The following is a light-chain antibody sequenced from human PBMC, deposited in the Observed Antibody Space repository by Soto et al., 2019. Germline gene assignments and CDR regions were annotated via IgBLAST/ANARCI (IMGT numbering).Light chain of an antibody. V-gene: IGLV2-23*02. J-gene: IGLJ2*01. CDR2: DVD. CDR3: CSYANFSTFV. Sequence: QSALTQPASVSASPGQSLTISCAGTSSDIGSHDLVSWYQQHPGKAPRLMTYDVDKRPSGVPARFSGSKSGSTASLTISGLQAEDEADYYCCSYANFSTFVFGGGTKVTVL. CDR1: SSDIGSHDL.